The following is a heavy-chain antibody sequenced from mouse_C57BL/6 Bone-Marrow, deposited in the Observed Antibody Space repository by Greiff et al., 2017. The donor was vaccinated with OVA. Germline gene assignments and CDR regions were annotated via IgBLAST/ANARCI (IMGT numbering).Heavy chain of an antibody. CDR2: IYPRSGNT. CDR3: ARYYYGSRDFDY. CDR1: GYTFTSYG. V-gene: IGHV1-81*01. Sequence: QVQLKESGAELARPGASVKLSCKASGYTFTSYGISWVKQRTGQGLEWIGEIYPRSGNTYYNEKFKGKATLTADKSSSTAYMELRSLTSEDSAVYFCARYYYGSRDFDYWGQGTTLTVSS. J-gene: IGHJ2*01. D-gene: IGHD1-1*01.